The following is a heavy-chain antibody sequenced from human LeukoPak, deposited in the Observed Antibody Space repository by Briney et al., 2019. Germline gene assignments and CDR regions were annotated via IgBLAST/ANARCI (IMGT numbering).Heavy chain of an antibody. Sequence: GGSLRLSCAASGFTFSSYGMHWVRQAPGKGLEWVAFIRYDGSNKYYADSVKGRFTISRDNSKNTLYLQMNSLRAEDTAVYYCARAKLAVAGKTKDYYGMDVWGQGTTVTVSS. J-gene: IGHJ6*02. CDR1: GFTFSSYG. V-gene: IGHV3-30*02. CDR3: ARAKLAVAGKTKDYYGMDV. D-gene: IGHD6-19*01. CDR2: IRYDGSNK.